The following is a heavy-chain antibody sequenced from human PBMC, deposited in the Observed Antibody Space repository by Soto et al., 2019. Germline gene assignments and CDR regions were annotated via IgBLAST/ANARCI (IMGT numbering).Heavy chain of an antibody. J-gene: IGHJ3*02. CDR2: ISAYNGNT. Sequence: ASVKGSCKASGYTFTSYGISWVRQAPGQGLEWMGWISAYNGNTNYAQKLQGRVTMTTDTSTSTAYMELRSLRSDDTAVYYCARDNDILTGRDAFDIWGQGTMVTVS. CDR1: GYTFTSYG. CDR3: ARDNDILTGRDAFDI. D-gene: IGHD3-9*01. V-gene: IGHV1-18*01.